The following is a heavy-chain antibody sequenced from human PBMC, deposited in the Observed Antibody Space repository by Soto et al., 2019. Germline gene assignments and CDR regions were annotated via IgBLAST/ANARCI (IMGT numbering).Heavy chain of an antibody. D-gene: IGHD6-19*01. V-gene: IGHV1-18*01. CDR2: INPNSGGT. CDR3: ARDTYETQWLVLFTNLTPHGVWFDP. Sequence: GASVKVSCKASGYTFTSYGISWVRQAPGQGLEWMGWINPNSGGTNYAQKLQGRVTMTTDTSTSTAYMELRSLRSDDTAVYYCARDTYETQWLVLFTNLTPHGVWFDPWGQGTLVTVSS. J-gene: IGHJ5*02. CDR1: GYTFTSYG.